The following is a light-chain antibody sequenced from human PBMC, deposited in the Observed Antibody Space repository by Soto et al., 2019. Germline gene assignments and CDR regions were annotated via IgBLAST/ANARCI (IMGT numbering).Light chain of an antibody. CDR3: QHYDNLPA. CDR2: DAS. Sequence: DIQMTQSTSSLSASVGDRVTITFQASQNINNYLNWFQQKPGKAPKLLIYDASTLETGVPSRFSGSGSGTHFSFTISSLQPEDIATYYCQHYDNLPAFGQGTRLEIK. V-gene: IGKV1-33*01. J-gene: IGKJ5*01. CDR1: QNINNY.